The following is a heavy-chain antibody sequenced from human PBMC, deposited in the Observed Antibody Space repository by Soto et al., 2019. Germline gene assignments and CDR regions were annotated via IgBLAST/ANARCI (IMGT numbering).Heavy chain of an antibody. V-gene: IGHV3-33*05. CDR2: ISSDATSK. D-gene: IGHD2-2*01. J-gene: IGHJ4*01. Sequence: LACAVSGYSISRGYYWGWLRQPPGKGLEWVALISSDATSKCYGDSVKGRFIISRDNARNSLFLQMSSLRAEDTAVYYCARDPNLYCSGTDCYVYWGHGTLVTVSS. CDR3: ARDPNLYCSGTDCYVY. CDR1: GYSISRGYY.